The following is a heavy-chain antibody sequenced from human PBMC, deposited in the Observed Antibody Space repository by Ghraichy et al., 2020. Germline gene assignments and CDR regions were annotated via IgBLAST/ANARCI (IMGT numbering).Heavy chain of an antibody. CDR2: IRSGSEYI. CDR3: ARDVGVIWAFDI. D-gene: IGHD2-21*01. V-gene: IGHV3-21*01. Sequence: GGSLRLSCAASGFTFSSFRMAWVRQAPGKGLEWVSSIRSGSEYIYSADSVKGRFTISRDNANKDLYLQMNSLRAEDTAVYYCARDVGVIWAFDIWGQGTLVSVSS. CDR1: GFTFSSFR. J-gene: IGHJ3*02.